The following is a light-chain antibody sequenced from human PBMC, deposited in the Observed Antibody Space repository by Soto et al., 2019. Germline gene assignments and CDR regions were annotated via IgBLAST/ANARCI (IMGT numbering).Light chain of an antibody. CDR3: SSYTSSSTYV. J-gene: IGLJ1*01. CDR2: EVS. V-gene: IGLV2-14*01. CDR1: SGDVGGYNY. Sequence: CVLKQASYLYIAPGQAISISGTGTSGDVGGYNYVSWYQQHPGKAPKRMIYEVSNRPSGVSNRFSGSKSGNTASLTISGLQAEDEADYYCSSYTSSSTYVYGTGTKVTVL.